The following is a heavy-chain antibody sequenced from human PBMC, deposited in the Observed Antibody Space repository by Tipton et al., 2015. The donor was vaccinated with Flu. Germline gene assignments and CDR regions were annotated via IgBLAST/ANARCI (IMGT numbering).Heavy chain of an antibody. CDR1: GYSFATYG. V-gene: IGHV1-18*01. CDR3: ARVSIGGRTPSPY. J-gene: IGHJ4*02. D-gene: IGHD1-14*01. Sequence: QVQLVQSGAEVKKPGASVKVSCKASGYSFATYGLTWVRQAPGQGLEWMGWVSPYNGNTNYAQKFLGRVTMTTDTSSSTAYMELRSLRSDDSAIYFCARVSIGGRTPSPYWGQGTLVTVSS. CDR2: VSPYNGNT.